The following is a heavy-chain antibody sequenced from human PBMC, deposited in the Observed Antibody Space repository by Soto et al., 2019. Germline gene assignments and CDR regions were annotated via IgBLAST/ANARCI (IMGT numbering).Heavy chain of an antibody. D-gene: IGHD3-16*01. CDR3: ARGGGDWYFDL. CDR2: IYYSGST. V-gene: IGHV4-59*01. CDR1: GGSISSYY. J-gene: IGHJ2*01. Sequence: QVQLQESGPGLVKPSETLSLTCTVSGGSISSYYWSWFRQPPGKGLEWIAYIYYSGSTNYNPSLRRRLTISADTSKLQRSLRLRSVTAADTAVYSCARGGGDWYFDLWGRGTLVTVSS.